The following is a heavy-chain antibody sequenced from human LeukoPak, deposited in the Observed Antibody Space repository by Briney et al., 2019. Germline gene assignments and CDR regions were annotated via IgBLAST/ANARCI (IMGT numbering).Heavy chain of an antibody. CDR3: ARHLYDYVWGSYGPSAFDY. J-gene: IGHJ4*02. Sequence: KASETLSLTCAVYGGSFSGYYWSWIRQPPGKGLEWIGEINHSGSTNYNPSLKSRVTISVDTSKNQFSLKLSSVTAADTAVYYCARHLYDYVWGSYGPSAFDYWGQGTLVTVSS. CDR2: INHSGST. V-gene: IGHV4-34*01. D-gene: IGHD3-16*01. CDR1: GGSFSGYY.